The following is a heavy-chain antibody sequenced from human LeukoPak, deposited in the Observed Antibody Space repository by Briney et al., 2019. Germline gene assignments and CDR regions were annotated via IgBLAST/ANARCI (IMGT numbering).Heavy chain of an antibody. V-gene: IGHV3-21*01. D-gene: IGHD3-22*01. CDR2: ISSSSSYI. CDR3: VRGTDYYDSSGYYYFVQSWDYFDY. J-gene: IGHJ4*02. Sequence: GGCLRLSCAASGFTFSSYSMTWVRQAPGKGLEWVSSISSSSSYIYYADSVKGRFTISRDNAKNSLYLQMNSLRAEDTAVYYCVRGTDYYDSSGYYYFVQSWDYFDYWGQGTLVTVSS. CDR1: GFTFSSYS.